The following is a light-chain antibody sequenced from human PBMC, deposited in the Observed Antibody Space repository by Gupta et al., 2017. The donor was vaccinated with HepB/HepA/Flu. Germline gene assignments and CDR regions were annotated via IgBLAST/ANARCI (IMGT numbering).Light chain of an antibody. CDR1: SSDVGAYNY. CDR3: GSYTSTRNFV. V-gene: IGLV2-14*01. J-gene: IGLJ1*01. CDR2: EVG. Sequence: QSALPPPASVSGSPGQSITISCTGTSSDVGAYNYVSWYQQHPGKAPKLMIYEVGKRPSGVSGRFSGAKSGNTASLTIAGLQAEDEADYYCGSYTSTRNFVFGTGTKATVL.